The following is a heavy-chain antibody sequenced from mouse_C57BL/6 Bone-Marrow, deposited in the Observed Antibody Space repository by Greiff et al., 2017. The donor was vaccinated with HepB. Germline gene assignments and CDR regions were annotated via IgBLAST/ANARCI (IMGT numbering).Heavy chain of an antibody. Sequence: EVQLQQSGPVLVKPGASVKMSCKASGYTFTDYYMNWVKQSHGKSLEWIGVINPYNGGTSYNQKFKGKATLTVDKSSSTAYMELNSLTSEDSAVYYCARDEVPLYYGSSYWYFDVWGTGTTVTVSS. CDR2: INPYNGGT. J-gene: IGHJ1*03. D-gene: IGHD1-1*01. V-gene: IGHV1-19*01. CDR1: GYTFTDYY. CDR3: ARDEVPLYYGSSYWYFDV.